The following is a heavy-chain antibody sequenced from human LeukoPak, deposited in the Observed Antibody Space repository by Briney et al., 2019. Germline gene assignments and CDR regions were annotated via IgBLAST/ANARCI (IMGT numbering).Heavy chain of an antibody. CDR2: IYHSGST. CDR1: GYSISSGYY. V-gene: IGHV4-38-2*02. Sequence: PSETLSLTCTVSGYSISSGYYWGWIRQPPGKGLEWIGSIYHSGSTYYNPSLKSRVTISVDTSKNQFSLKLSSVTAADTAVYYCAGDYYDSSDHDAFDIWGQGTMVTVSS. CDR3: AGDYYDSSDHDAFDI. D-gene: IGHD3-22*01. J-gene: IGHJ3*02.